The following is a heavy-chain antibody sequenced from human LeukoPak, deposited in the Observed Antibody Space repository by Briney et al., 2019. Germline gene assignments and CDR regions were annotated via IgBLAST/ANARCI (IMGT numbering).Heavy chain of an antibody. J-gene: IGHJ4*02. V-gene: IGHV3-30*02. CDR1: GFTFSSYG. CDR3: ARPASAMVRGVIDG. CDR2: IRYDGSNK. D-gene: IGHD3-10*01. Sequence: GGSLRLSCAASGFTFSSYGMHWVRQAPGKGLGWVAFIRYDGSNKYYADSVKGRFTISRDNSKNTLYLQMNSLRAEDMALYYCARPASAMVRGVIDGWGEGTLVTVSS.